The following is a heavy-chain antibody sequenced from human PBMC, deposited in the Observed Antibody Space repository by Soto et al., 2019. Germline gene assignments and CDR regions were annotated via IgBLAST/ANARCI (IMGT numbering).Heavy chain of an antibody. V-gene: IGHV1-18*01. CDR2: ISAYNGNT. J-gene: IGHJ4*02. Sequence: ASVKVSCKASGYTFTSYVISWVRQAPGQGLEWKGWISAYNGNTNYAQKLQGRVTMTTDTSTSTAYMELRSLRSDDTAVYFCARDFSSYYDFWSGSFNYWGQGTLVTVSS. CDR1: GYTFTSYV. CDR3: ARDFSSYYDFWSGSFNY. D-gene: IGHD3-3*01.